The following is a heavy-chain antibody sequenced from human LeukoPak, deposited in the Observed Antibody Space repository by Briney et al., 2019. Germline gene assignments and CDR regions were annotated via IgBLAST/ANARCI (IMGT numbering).Heavy chain of an antibody. Sequence: GASVKVSCKGSGYIFTGHLIHWVRQAPGQGLEWMGWINPNSGATTYAQKFKGRVTMTRDTSTSTAYMELSGLRSDDTAIYFCARDERRGYSGYDPYYMDVWGKRTTLTVSS. CDR1: GYIFTGHL. CDR2: INPNSGAT. V-gene: IGHV1-2*02. J-gene: IGHJ6*03. CDR3: ARDERRGYSGYDPYYMDV. D-gene: IGHD5-12*01.